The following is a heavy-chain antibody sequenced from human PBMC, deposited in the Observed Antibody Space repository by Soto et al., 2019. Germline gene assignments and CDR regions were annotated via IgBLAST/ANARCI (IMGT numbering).Heavy chain of an antibody. CDR2: IYYSGST. J-gene: IGHJ6*03. CDR3: ARGSSSSLWDYYCYYMDV. Sequence: SETLSLTCTVSGGSISSSSYYWGWIRQPPGKGLEWIGSIYYSGSTYYNPSLKSRVTISVDTSKNQFSLKLSSVTAADTAVYYCARGSSSSLWDYYCYYMDVWGKGTTVTVSS. CDR1: GGSISSSSYY. D-gene: IGHD6-6*01. V-gene: IGHV4-39*01.